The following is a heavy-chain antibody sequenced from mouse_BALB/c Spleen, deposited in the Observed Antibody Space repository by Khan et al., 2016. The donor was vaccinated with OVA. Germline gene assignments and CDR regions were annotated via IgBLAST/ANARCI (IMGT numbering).Heavy chain of an antibody. J-gene: IGHJ2*01. CDR2: INPHIGET. D-gene: IGHD1-1*01. Sequence: VRLQQSGPELVKPGASVKISCKASGYSFTGYFMNWVMQSHGKSLEWIGRINPHIGETFYNQKFKGQATFTVDASSSTAYMQLRSLASEDSAVYYCTKVYRSDFDYWGQGTTLTVSS. CDR1: GYSFTGYF. CDR3: TKVYRSDFDY. V-gene: IGHV1-20*02.